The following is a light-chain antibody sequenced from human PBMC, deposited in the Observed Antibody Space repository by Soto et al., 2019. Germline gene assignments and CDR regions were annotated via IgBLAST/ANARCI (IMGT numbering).Light chain of an antibody. Sequence: QSALTQPASVSGSPVQSITISCTGTRRDVGGYNYVSWYQQYSGKSPKLLIYEVTRRPSGVSNRFSGSKSGNTASLTISGLQAEDEADYYCSSYTISNTLPFVFGTGTKVTVL. V-gene: IGLV2-14*01. CDR1: RRDVGGYNY. CDR2: EVT. CDR3: SSYTISNTLPFV. J-gene: IGLJ1*01.